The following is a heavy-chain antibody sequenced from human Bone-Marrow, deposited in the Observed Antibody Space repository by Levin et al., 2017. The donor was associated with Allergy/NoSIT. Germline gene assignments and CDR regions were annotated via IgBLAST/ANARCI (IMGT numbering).Heavy chain of an antibody. Sequence: PGGSLRLSCAASGFIFSRYSMYWVRQAPGKGLEWVSSISSASNYVDYADSVKGRFTISRDNAKSSLYLQMNSLRAEDTAIYYCANRTTMMVDWGQGTQVTVSS. CDR1: GFIFSRYS. CDR2: ISSASNYV. V-gene: IGHV3-21*06. D-gene: IGHD3-22*01. CDR3: ANRTTMMVD. J-gene: IGHJ1*01.